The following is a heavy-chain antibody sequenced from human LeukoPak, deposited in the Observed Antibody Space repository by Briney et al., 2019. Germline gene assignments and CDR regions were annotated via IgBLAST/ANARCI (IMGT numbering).Heavy chain of an antibody. V-gene: IGHV3-7*04. D-gene: IGHD2-15*01. J-gene: IGHJ6*02. Sequence: GGSLRLSCVVSGFTFTSSWMSWVRQAPGKGLEWVPNIKQDGSEKYYVDSVKGRFTISRDNAKNSLYLQMNSLRAEDTAVYYCAKEKWSRYYYGMDVWGQGTTVTVSS. CDR2: IKQDGSEK. CDR1: GFTFTSSW. CDR3: AKEKWSRYYYGMDV.